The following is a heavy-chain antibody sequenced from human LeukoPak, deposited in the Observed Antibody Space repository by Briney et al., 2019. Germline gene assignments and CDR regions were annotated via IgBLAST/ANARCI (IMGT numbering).Heavy chain of an antibody. CDR1: GYTFTSYG. CDR2: ISAYNGNT. V-gene: IGHV1-18*01. Sequence: GAAVKVSCKASGYTFTSYGISWVRQPPGQGLELMGWISAYNGNTNYAQKLQGRVTMTTDTSTSTAYMELRSLRSDDTAVYYCARDLEGATFDYWGQGTLVTVSS. D-gene: IGHD1-26*01. J-gene: IGHJ4*02. CDR3: ARDLEGATFDY.